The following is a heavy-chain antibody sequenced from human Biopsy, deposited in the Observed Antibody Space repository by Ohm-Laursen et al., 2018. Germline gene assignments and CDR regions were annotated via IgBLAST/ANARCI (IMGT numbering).Heavy chain of an antibody. CDR1: GGTFINYA. CDR3: ARGPHSGSHSCFDY. CDR2: IIPMFGTA. Sequence: GSSVKVSCKASGGTFINYAISWGRQAPGHGLEWMGGIIPMFGTANYAQMFQGRVTISADESTSTSYMELSSLTTEDTAIYYCARGPHSGSHSCFDYWGRGTLVTVSS. J-gene: IGHJ4*02. V-gene: IGHV1-69*01. D-gene: IGHD1-26*01.